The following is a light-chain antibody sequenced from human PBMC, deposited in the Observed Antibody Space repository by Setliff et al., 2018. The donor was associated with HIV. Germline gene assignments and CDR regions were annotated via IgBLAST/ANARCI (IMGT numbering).Light chain of an antibody. V-gene: IGLV2-18*02. CDR1: SSDVANYNR. CDR3: QSYDSSLSSYV. J-gene: IGLJ1*01. Sequence: QSALTQPPSVSGSPGQSVTISCTGTSSDVANYNRVSWYQQFPGTAPKLLIKGNGDRPSGVPARFSASKSGTSASLAITGLQAEDEADYYCQSYDSSLSSYVFGSGTKVTVL. CDR2: GNG.